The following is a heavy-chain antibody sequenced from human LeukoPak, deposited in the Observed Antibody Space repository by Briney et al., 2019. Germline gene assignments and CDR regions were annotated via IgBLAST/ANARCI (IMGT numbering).Heavy chain of an antibody. V-gene: IGHV3-30*18. CDR1: GFTFSSYG. Sequence: PGRSLRLSCAASGFTFSSYGMHWVRQAPGKGLEWVAVISYDGSNKYYADSVKGRFTISRDNSKNTLYPQMNSLRAEDTAVYYCAKEGGYYDILSNPYYFDYWGQGTLVTVSS. CDR2: ISYDGSNK. D-gene: IGHD3-9*01. J-gene: IGHJ4*02. CDR3: AKEGGYYDILSNPYYFDY.